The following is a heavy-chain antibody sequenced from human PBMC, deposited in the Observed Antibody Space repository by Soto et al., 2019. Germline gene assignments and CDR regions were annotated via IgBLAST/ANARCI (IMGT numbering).Heavy chain of an antibody. CDR2: ISASGATT. Sequence: EVQLLESGGNLGQPGGSLRLSCAASGFSFSTYALTWVRQVPGKGLEWVSGISASGATTYYADSVKGRFTISRDNSKNTVSLHMTSRRAEDAALYYCAKWTDTVVEAALAGGAFDIWGPGTTVTVSS. J-gene: IGHJ3*02. V-gene: IGHV3-23*01. CDR3: AKWTDTVVEAALAGGAFDI. CDR1: GFSFSTYA. D-gene: IGHD2-2*01.